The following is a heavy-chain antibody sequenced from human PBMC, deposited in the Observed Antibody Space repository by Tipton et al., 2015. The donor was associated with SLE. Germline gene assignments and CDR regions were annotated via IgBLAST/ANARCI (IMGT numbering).Heavy chain of an antibody. CDR1: GYTFTSFA. V-gene: IGHV1-3*01. CDR2: ITAGNGNT. Sequence: QLVQSGAEVKKPGASVKVSCKASGYTFTSFAIHWVRQDPGQRLEWMGWITAGNGNTKYSRKFQDRLTITRDTSASTGYMEVRSLRTDDTAVYFCARVADPEWFDFDYWGQGTLVTVSS. CDR3: ARVADPEWFDFDY. D-gene: IGHD3-3*01. J-gene: IGHJ4*02.